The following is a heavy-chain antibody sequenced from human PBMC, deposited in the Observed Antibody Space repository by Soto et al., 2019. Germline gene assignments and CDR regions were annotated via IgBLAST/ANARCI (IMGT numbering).Heavy chain of an antibody. CDR1: GYTFTGYY. V-gene: IGHV1-2*04. CDR2: INPNSGGT. CDR3: AREHSSSWYGTYYYYGMDV. Sequence: ASVKVSCKASGYTFTGYYMHWVRQAPGQGLEWMGWINPNSGGTNHAQKFQGWVTMTRDTSISTAYMELSRLRSDDTAVYYCAREHSSSWYGTYYYYGMDVWGQGTTVTVSS. D-gene: IGHD6-13*01. J-gene: IGHJ6*02.